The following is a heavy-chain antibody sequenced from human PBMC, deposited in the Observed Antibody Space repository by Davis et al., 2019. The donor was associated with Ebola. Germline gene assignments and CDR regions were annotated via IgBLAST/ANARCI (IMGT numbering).Heavy chain of an antibody. CDR1: GFAFSTYG. J-gene: IGHJ5*02. Sequence: GGSLRLSCAASGFAFSTYGMHWVRQAPGKGLEWVAVISYDGSNKYYADSVKGRFTISRDNSKNTLYLQMNSLRAEDTAVYYCARDQRFAGGWFDPWGQGTLVTVSS. D-gene: IGHD3-16*01. CDR2: ISYDGSNK. V-gene: IGHV3-30*03. CDR3: ARDQRFAGGWFDP.